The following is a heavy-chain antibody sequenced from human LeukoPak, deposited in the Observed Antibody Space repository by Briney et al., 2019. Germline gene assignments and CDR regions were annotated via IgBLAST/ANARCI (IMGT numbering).Heavy chain of an antibody. V-gene: IGHV4-39*01. J-gene: IGHJ4*02. D-gene: IGHD2-8*01. CDR1: GGSISSSSYY. Sequence: ASETLSLTCTVSGGSISSSSYYWGWIRQPPGKGLEWIGSIYYSGSTYYNPSLKSRVTISVDTSKNQFSLKLSSVTAADTAVYYCARLVMVYGRAMDYWGQGTLVTVSS. CDR2: IYYSGST. CDR3: ARLVMVYGRAMDY.